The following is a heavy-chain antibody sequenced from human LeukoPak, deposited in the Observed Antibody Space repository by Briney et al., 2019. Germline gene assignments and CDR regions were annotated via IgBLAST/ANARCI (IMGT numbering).Heavy chain of an antibody. CDR3: AREFKAVAAAGKVDWFDP. D-gene: IGHD6-13*01. Sequence: SETLSLTCTVSGGSISSSSYYWGWIRQPPGKGLEWIGSIYYSGSTYYNPSLKSRVTISVDTSKNQFSLKLSSVTAADTAVYYCAREFKAVAAAGKVDWFDPWGQGTLVTVSS. V-gene: IGHV4-39*07. CDR2: IYYSGST. J-gene: IGHJ5*02. CDR1: GGSISSSSYY.